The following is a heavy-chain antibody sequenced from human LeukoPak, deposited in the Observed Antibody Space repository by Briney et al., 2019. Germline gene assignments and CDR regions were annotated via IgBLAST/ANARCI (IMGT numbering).Heavy chain of an antibody. Sequence: PGGSLRLSCAVSGFPFNVYYMSWLRQAPGKGLEWISYIGLNGYPLDYADSVKGRFTISRDNANNLLYLDMDSLTAEDTAVYYCARKDFSSGSFNYWGQGSLVTVSS. V-gene: IGHV3-11*04. D-gene: IGHD3-22*01. CDR2: IGLNGYPL. CDR1: GFPFNVYY. J-gene: IGHJ4*02. CDR3: ARKDFSSGSFNY.